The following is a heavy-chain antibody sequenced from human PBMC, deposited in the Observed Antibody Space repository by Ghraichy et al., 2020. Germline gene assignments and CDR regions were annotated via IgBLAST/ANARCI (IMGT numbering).Heavy chain of an antibody. CDR3: ARDDQVQMATNPTFDY. CDR1: GVTFSRYW. CDR2: IKQDGSEK. D-gene: IGHD5-24*01. J-gene: IGHJ4*02. V-gene: IGHV3-7*04. Sequence: GGSLRLSCAASGVTFSRYWMSWVRQAPGKGLEWVANIKQDGSEKYYVDSVKGRFTVSRDNAKNSLYLQMNSLRAEDTAVYYCARDDQVQMATNPTFDYWGQGALVTVFS.